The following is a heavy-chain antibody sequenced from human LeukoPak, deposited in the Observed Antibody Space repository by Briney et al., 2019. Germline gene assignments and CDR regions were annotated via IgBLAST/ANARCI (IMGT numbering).Heavy chain of an antibody. V-gene: IGHV4-39*07. CDR1: GGSISSSSYY. CDR3: ARELLYMDYKIEYNWFDP. J-gene: IGHJ5*02. D-gene: IGHD2-8*01. Sequence: PSETLSLTCTVSGGSISSSSYYWGWIRQPPGKGLEWIGSIYYSGSTYHNPSLKSRVTISVDTSKNQFSLKLSSVTAADTAVYYCARELLYMDYKIEYNWFDPWGQGTLVTVSS. CDR2: IYYSGST.